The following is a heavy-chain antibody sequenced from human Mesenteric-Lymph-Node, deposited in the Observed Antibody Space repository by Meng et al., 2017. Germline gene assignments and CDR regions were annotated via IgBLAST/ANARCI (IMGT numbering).Heavy chain of an antibody. CDR1: GGSFSGYY. J-gene: IGHJ5*02. D-gene: IGHD2/OR15-2a*01. Sequence: SETLSLTCAVYGGSFSGYYWSWIRQPPGKGLEWIGEINHSGSTNYNPSLKSRVTISVDTSKNQFSLKLSSVTAADTAVYYCARSFYRGRYNWFDPWGQGTLVTVSS. V-gene: IGHV4-34*01. CDR3: ARSFYRGRYNWFDP. CDR2: INHSGST.